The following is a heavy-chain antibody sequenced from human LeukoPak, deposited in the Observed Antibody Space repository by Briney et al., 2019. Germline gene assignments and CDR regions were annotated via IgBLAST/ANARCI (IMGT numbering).Heavy chain of an antibody. V-gene: IGHV3-30*02. D-gene: IGHD1-26*01. CDR2: IRYDGSIK. CDR3: ARDKSGTYYFDY. Sequence: GGSLRLSCAASGFTFSGYGMHWVRQAPGKGLEWVAFIRYDGSIKSYLDSVKGRFTISRDNSKNTLYLQMNSLRTQDTAVYYCARDKSGTYYFDYWGQGTLVTVSS. CDR1: GFTFSGYG. J-gene: IGHJ4*02.